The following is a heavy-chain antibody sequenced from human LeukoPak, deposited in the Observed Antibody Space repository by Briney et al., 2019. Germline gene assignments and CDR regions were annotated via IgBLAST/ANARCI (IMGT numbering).Heavy chain of an antibody. CDR2: IIPIFGTA. J-gene: IGHJ5*02. V-gene: IGHV1-69*13. CDR1: GGTFSSYA. D-gene: IGHD6-19*01. CDR3: ARGTPSSGWYVRGFDP. Sequence: ASVKVSCKASGGTFSSYAISWVRQAPGQGLEWMGGIIPIFGTANYAQKFQGRVTITADESTSTAYMELSSLRSEDTAVYYCARGTPSSGWYVRGFDPWGQGTLVTVSS.